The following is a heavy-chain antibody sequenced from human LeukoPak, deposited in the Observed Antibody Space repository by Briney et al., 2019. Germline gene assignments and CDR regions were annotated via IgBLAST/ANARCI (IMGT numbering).Heavy chain of an antibody. V-gene: IGHV3-23*01. CDR1: EFTFSNYA. J-gene: IGHJ3*02. CDR3: AKVAGSSGWYGGNAFDI. Sequence: GGSLRLSCAASEFTFSNYAMSWVRQTPGKGREWVSGISGDGDSRYYADSVNGRFTISRDTSKNTLYLQMTSLRAEDTALYYCAKVAGSSGWYGGNAFDIWGQGTMVTVSS. CDR2: ISGDGDSR. D-gene: IGHD6-19*01.